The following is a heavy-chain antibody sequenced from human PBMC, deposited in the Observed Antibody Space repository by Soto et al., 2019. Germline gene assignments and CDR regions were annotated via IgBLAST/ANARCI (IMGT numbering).Heavy chain of an antibody. CDR2: IYPGDSDT. Sequence: PGESLKISCKGSGYSFTSYWIGWVRQMPGKGLEWMGIIYPGDSDTRYSPSFQGQVTISADKYISTAYLQWSSLKASDTAMYYCARRGIAAAGTTYGMDVWGQGTTVTVSS. D-gene: IGHD6-13*01. J-gene: IGHJ6*02. CDR1: GYSFTSYW. CDR3: ARRGIAAAGTTYGMDV. V-gene: IGHV5-51*01.